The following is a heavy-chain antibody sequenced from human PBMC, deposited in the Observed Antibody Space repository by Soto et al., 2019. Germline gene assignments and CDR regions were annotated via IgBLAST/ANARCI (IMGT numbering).Heavy chain of an antibody. CDR1: GGSFSGYY. D-gene: IGHD3-10*01. V-gene: IGHV4-34*01. J-gene: IGHJ1*01. Sequence: SETLSLTCAVYGGSFSGYYWSWIRQPPGKGLEWIGEINHSGSTNYNPSLKSRVTISVDTSKNQFSLKLSSVTAADTAVYYCARGLSGTWRVGNGPRYFQHWGQGTLVTVSS. CDR3: ARGLSGTWRVGNGPRYFQH. CDR2: INHSGST.